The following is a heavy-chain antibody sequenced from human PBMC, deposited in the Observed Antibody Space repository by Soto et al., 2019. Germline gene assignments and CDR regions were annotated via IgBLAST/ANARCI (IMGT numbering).Heavy chain of an antibody. Sequence: GASVKVSCKASGGTFSSHAISWVRQAPGQGLEWMGGIIPIFGTANYAQKFQGRVTITADESTSTAYMELSSLRSEDTAVYYCARGRVGALDAFDIWGQGTMVTVSS. CDR3: ARGRVGALDAFDI. J-gene: IGHJ3*02. D-gene: IGHD1-26*01. V-gene: IGHV1-69*13. CDR1: GGTFSSHA. CDR2: IIPIFGTA.